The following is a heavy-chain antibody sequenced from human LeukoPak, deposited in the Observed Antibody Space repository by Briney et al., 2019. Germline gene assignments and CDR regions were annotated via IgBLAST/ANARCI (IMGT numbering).Heavy chain of an antibody. CDR2: INHSGST. Sequence: SETLSLTCAVYGGSFSDYYWSWIRQPPGKGLEWIGEINHSGSTNYNPSLKSRVTISVDTSKNQFSLKLSSVTAADTAVYYCARHANSGSWYYFDYWGQGTLVTVSS. J-gene: IGHJ4*02. D-gene: IGHD1-26*01. CDR1: GGSFSDYY. V-gene: IGHV4-34*01. CDR3: ARHANSGSWYYFDY.